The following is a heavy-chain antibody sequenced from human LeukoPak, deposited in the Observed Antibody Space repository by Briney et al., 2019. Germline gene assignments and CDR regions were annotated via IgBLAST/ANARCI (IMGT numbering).Heavy chain of an antibody. CDR1: GYTFTGYY. CDR2: LNPNSGGT. Sequence: ASVNVSCKASGYTFTGYYMHGVRQAPGQGREWMGWLNPNSGGTNYAQEFQSRVTMNRGTSISTAYMEVSRLTSDDTAVYYSARVERPGIAGAVDFAYWGQGTLATVSS. J-gene: IGHJ4*02. D-gene: IGHD6-19*01. V-gene: IGHV1-2*02. CDR3: ARVERPGIAGAVDFAY.